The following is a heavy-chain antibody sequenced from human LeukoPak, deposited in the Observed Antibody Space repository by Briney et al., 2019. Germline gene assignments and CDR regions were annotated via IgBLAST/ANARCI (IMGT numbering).Heavy chain of an antibody. Sequence: PGGSLRLSCAASGFTFSDYAMSWVRQAPGKGLEWVSAISGSGGSTYYADSVKGRFTISRDNSKNTLYLQMNSLRAEDTAVYYCAKGIGYCSSTSCYGYYYYMDVWGKGTTVTVSS. V-gene: IGHV3-23*01. CDR1: GFTFSDYA. D-gene: IGHD2-2*01. CDR2: ISGSGGST. J-gene: IGHJ6*03. CDR3: AKGIGYCSSTSCYGYYYYMDV.